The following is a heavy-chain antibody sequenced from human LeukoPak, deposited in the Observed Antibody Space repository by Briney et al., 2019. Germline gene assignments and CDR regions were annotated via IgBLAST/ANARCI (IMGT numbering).Heavy chain of an antibody. CDR1: GGSISSSNW. D-gene: IGHD3-10*01. V-gene: IGHV4-4*02. J-gene: IGHJ4*02. CDR3: ARGGWFGESTWGLDY. Sequence: PSQTLSLTCTVSGGSISSSNWWSWVRQPPGKGLEWIGEIYHSGSTYYNPSLKSRVTISVDTSKNQFSLKLSSMTAADTAVYYCARGGWFGESTWGLDYWGQGTLVTVSS. CDR2: IYHSGST.